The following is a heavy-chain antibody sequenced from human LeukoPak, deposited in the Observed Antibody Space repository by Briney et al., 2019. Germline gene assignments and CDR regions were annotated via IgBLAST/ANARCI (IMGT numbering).Heavy chain of an antibody. D-gene: IGHD5-18*01. J-gene: IGHJ6*02. CDR3: ARGWRGYSYPSNYYYYGMDV. Sequence: PSETLSLTCSVSGVSVDSRYWSWVRQPPEKGLEWIGYIYYSGSTNYNPSLKSRVTISVDTSKNQFSLKLSSVTAADTAVYYCARGWRGYSYPSNYYYYGMDVWGQGTTVTVSS. V-gene: IGHV4-59*02. CDR1: GVSVDSRY. CDR2: IYYSGST.